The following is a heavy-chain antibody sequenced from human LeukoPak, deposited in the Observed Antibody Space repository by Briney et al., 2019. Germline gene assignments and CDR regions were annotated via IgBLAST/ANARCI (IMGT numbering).Heavy chain of an antibody. D-gene: IGHD4-17*01. CDR3: AKSPDYGDYESYFDY. CDR1: GFTFSSYA. Sequence: GGSLRLSCAASGFTFSSYAMSWVRQAPGKGLEWASAISGSGGSTYYADSVKGRFTISRDNSKNTLYLQMNSLRAEDTAVYYCAKSPDYGDYESYFDYWGQGTLVTVSS. V-gene: IGHV3-23*01. J-gene: IGHJ4*02. CDR2: ISGSGGST.